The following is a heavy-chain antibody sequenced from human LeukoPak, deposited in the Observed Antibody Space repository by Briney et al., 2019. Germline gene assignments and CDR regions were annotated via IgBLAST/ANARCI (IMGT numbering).Heavy chain of an antibody. J-gene: IGHJ3*02. CDR3: ARESWTDAFDI. CDR1: GFTFSSYG. D-gene: IGHD3/OR15-3a*01. Sequence: GGSLRLSCAASGFTFSSYGMSLVPQAPEKGLQWVSAISGGGVSTYYADSVRGRFTISRDNSKNTLYLQMNSLRAEDTAVYYCARESWTDAFDIWGQGTMVTVSS. CDR2: ISGGGVST. V-gene: IGHV3-23*01.